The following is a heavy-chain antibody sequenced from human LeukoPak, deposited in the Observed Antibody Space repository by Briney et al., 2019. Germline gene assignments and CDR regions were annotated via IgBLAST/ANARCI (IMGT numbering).Heavy chain of an antibody. CDR2: INHSGST. J-gene: IGHJ4*02. Sequence: SETLSLTCAVYGGSFSGYYWSWIRQPPGKGLEWIGEINHSGSTNYNPSLKSRVTISVDTSKNQFSLKLSSVTAADTAVYYCARGPSIAVAIGYWGQGTLVTVSS. CDR1: GGSFSGYY. D-gene: IGHD6-19*01. CDR3: ARGPSIAVAIGY. V-gene: IGHV4-34*01.